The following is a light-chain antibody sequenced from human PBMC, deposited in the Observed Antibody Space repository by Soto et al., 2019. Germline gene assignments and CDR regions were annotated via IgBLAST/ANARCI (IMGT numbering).Light chain of an antibody. J-gene: IGKJ1*01. CDR1: ESLVHGDGNTY. Sequence: DVVMTQSPLSLPVTLGEPASISCKSSESLVHGDGNTYLYWFQQRPGQPPRLLIYRISNRFSGVPDRFSGSGAGTDFTLEISRVEAEDVGVYYCLQATQFPWTFGQGTKV. CDR3: LQATQFPWT. CDR2: RIS. V-gene: IGKV2-24*01.